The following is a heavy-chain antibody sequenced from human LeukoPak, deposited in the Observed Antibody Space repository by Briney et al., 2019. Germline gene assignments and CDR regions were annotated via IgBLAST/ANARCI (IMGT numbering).Heavy chain of an antibody. CDR2: FNANSGDT. CDR1: GYTFTGYH. J-gene: IGHJ5*02. CDR3: ARHRSITIFGFNWFDP. Sequence: ASVKASCKTSGYTFTGYHVHWVRQAPGQGLEWMGWFNANSGDTKYAQKLQGRVTMTTDTSTTTAYMELRSLRSDDTAVYYCARHRSITIFGFNWFDPWGQGTLVTVSS. V-gene: IGHV1-18*04. D-gene: IGHD3-3*01.